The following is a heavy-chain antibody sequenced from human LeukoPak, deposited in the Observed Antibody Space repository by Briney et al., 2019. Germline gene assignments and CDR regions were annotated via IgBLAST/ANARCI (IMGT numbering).Heavy chain of an antibody. V-gene: IGHV4-34*01. CDR1: GGSISSYY. CDR3: ARPSGYYDSSGYFDY. Sequence: SETLSLTCTVSGGSISSYYWSWIRQPPGKGLEWIGEINHSGSTNYNPSLKSRVTISVDTSKNQFSLKLGSVTAADTAVYYCARPSGYYDSSGYFDYWGQGTLVTVSS. J-gene: IGHJ4*02. CDR2: INHSGST. D-gene: IGHD3-22*01.